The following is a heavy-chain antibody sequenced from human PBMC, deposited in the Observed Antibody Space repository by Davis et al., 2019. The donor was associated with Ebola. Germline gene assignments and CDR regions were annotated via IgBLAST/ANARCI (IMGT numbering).Heavy chain of an antibody. J-gene: IGHJ6*02. D-gene: IGHD6-25*01. Sequence: SQTLSLTCAVYGVSFSGYYWNWIRQPPGKGLEWTGEINHSGRTNYNPSLKRRVTMSVDTSKNQFSLRVRSVTAADTAVYYCARGGGYGGYGMDVWGQGTTVTVSS. CDR2: INHSGRT. V-gene: IGHV4-34*01. CDR3: ARGGGYGGYGMDV. CDR1: GVSFSGYY.